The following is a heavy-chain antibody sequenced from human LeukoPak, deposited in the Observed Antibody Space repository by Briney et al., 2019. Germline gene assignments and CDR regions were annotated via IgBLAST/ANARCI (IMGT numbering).Heavy chain of an antibody. V-gene: IGHV4-59*08. Sequence: SETLSLTCIVSGSISSYYWTWIRPPPGKGLEWIGLSYFTGNPNYNPSLKSRVTISVDPPKNQFSLKLTSVTAADTAVYYCAGLRSTVAWASFDYWGQGSLVTVSS. CDR3: AGLRSTVAWASFDY. J-gene: IGHJ4*02. CDR1: GSISSYY. D-gene: IGHD4-23*01. CDR2: SYFTGNP.